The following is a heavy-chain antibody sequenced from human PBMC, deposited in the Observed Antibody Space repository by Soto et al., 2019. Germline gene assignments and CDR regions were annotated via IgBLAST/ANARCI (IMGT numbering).Heavy chain of an antibody. J-gene: IGHJ6*02. D-gene: IGHD6-19*01. Sequence: ASVKVSCKASGYTFTSYGISWVRQAPGQGLEWMGWISAYNGNTNYAQKLQGRVTMTTDTSTSTAYMELRSLRSDDTAVYYCATSTIAVADVRSMDVWGQGTTVTVSS. CDR2: ISAYNGNT. V-gene: IGHV1-18*01. CDR3: ATSTIAVADVRSMDV. CDR1: GYTFTSYG.